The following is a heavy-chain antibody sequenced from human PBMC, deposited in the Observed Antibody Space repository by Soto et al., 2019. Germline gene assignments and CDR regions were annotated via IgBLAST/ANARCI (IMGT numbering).Heavy chain of an antibody. CDR3: XRETIAATGTASYGMDV. Sequence: GGSLRLSCAASAFSFSSYTMNWVRQAPGKGLERVSSTTSSSSYIFYADSVKGRFSISRDNARNSLSLQMNRLRAEDTAVYYCXRETIAATGTASYGMDVWGQGTTVTVSS. D-gene: IGHD6-25*01. V-gene: IGHV3-21*01. CDR1: AFSFSSYT. J-gene: IGHJ6*02. CDR2: TTSSSSYI.